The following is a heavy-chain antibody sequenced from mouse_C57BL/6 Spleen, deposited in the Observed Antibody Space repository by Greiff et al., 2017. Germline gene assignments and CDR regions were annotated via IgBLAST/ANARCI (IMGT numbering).Heavy chain of an antibody. CDR1: GYTFTDYN. CDR3: ARSLNWDYAMDY. V-gene: IGHV1-18*01. CDR2: INPNNGGT. D-gene: IGHD4-1*01. J-gene: IGHJ4*01. Sequence: VQLQQSGPELVKPGASVKIPCKASGYTFTDYNMDWVKQSHGKSLEWIGDINPNNGGTIYNQKFKGKATLTGDKSSSTAYMELRSLTSEDTAVYYCARSLNWDYAMDYWGQGTSVTVSS.